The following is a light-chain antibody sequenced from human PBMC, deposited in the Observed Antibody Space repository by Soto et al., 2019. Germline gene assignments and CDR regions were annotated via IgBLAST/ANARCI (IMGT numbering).Light chain of an antibody. J-gene: IGKJ5*01. V-gene: IGKV3-20*01. CDR3: QPYGSSPLIR. CDR1: QTVSITY. CDR2: GAS. Sequence: EIVMTQSPATLSVSPGESATLSCRASQTVSITYLTWYQQKPGQAPRLLIFGASKRATGIPDRFSGSGSGRDFTLTISGLEPEEVAVYYRQPYGSSPLIRVGQGTRPESK.